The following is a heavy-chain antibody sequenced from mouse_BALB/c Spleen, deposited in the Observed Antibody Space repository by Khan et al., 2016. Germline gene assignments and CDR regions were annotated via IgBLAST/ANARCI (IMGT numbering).Heavy chain of an antibody. J-gene: IGHJ1*01. CDR2: ISDGGAYT. CDR3: ARTYGNYGYFDV. Sequence: EVELVESGGGLVKPGGSLKLSCVASGFTFSDYYMYWVRQTPEKRLEWVATISDGGAYTYYPDSVKGRFTISRDNAKNNLYLQMSSLKSEDTAMYYCARTYGNYGYFDVWGAGTTVTVSS. CDR1: GFTFSDYY. D-gene: IGHD1-1*02. V-gene: IGHV5-4*02.